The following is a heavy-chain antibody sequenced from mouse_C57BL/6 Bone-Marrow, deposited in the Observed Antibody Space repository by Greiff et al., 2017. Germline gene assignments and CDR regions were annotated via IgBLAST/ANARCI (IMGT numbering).Heavy chain of an antibody. CDR1: GYSITSGYY. V-gene: IGHV3-6*01. J-gene: IGHJ4*01. D-gene: IGHD1-1*01. Sequence: DVKLQESGPGLVKPSQSLSLTCSVTGYSITSGYYWNWIRQFPGNKLEWMGYISYDGSNNYNPSLKNRISITRDTSKNQFFLKLNSVTTEDTATYYCATTTVVAGDAMDYWGQGTSVTVSS. CDR2: ISYDGSN. CDR3: ATTTVVAGDAMDY.